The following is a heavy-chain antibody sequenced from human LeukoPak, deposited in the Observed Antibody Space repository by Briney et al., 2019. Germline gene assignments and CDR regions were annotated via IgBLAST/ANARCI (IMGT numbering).Heavy chain of an antibody. CDR2: ISGTGGTT. J-gene: IGHJ4*02. D-gene: IGHD2-21*02. CDR3: AKEDCGVDCSTFDY. CDR1: GFTFIRYA. V-gene: IGHV3-23*01. Sequence: GSLRLSCSASGFTFIRYAMSWVRHAPGKGLQWGSAISGTGGTTYSADSVKGRFTISRDNSKSTLYLQMNSLRAEDTAVYYCAKEDCGVDCSTFDYWGQGTLVTVSS.